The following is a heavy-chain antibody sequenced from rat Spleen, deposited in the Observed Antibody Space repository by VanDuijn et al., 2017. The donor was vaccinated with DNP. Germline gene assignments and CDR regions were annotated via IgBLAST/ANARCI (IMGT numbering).Heavy chain of an antibody. Sequence: EVQLVESGGGLVQPGRSLKLSCAASGFTFSSYWMYWIRQAPGKGLEWVATITSSGGSTYYPDSVKGQFTISRDNAKNTLYLQMNSLRSEDTATYYCARGSGTYYWYFDFWGPGTMVTVSS. CDR2: ITSSGGST. J-gene: IGHJ1*01. V-gene: IGHV5-58*01. CDR1: GFTFSSYW. CDR3: ARGSGTYYWYFDF. D-gene: IGHD4-4*01.